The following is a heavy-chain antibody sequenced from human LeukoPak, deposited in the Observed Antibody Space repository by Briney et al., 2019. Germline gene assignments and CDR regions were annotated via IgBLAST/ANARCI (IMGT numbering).Heavy chain of an antibody. CDR3: AGATMVRGVRSGDDY. CDR1: GGSISSYY. D-gene: IGHD3-10*01. Sequence: SETLSLTCTVSGGSISSYYWSWIRQPPGKGLERIGYIYYSGSTNYNPSLRSRVTISVDTSKNQFSLKLSSVTAAGTAVYYCAGATMVRGVRSGDDYWGQGTLVTVSS. J-gene: IGHJ4*02. V-gene: IGHV4-59*01. CDR2: IYYSGST.